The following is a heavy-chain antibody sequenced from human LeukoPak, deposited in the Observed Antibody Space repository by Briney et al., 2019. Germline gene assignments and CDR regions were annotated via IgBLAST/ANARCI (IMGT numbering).Heavy chain of an antibody. Sequence: SETLSLTCAVSGYSISSGYYWGWVRQPPGKGLEWIGSIYHSGSTYYNPSLKSRVTISVDTSKNQFSLKLSSVTAADTAVYYCASLIAPIYCSSTSCHTGHAFDIWGQGTMVTVCS. CDR2: IYHSGST. V-gene: IGHV4-38-2*01. CDR1: GYSISSGYY. D-gene: IGHD2-2*02. J-gene: IGHJ3*02. CDR3: ASLIAPIYCSSTSCHTGHAFDI.